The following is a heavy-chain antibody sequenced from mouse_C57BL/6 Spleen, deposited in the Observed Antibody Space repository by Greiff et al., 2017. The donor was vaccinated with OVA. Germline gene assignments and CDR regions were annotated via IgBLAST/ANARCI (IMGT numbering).Heavy chain of an antibody. D-gene: IGHD1-1*01. J-gene: IGHJ2*01. Sequence: EVMLVESGGGLVQPKGSLKLSCAASGFSFNTYAMNWVRQAPGKGLEWVARIRSKSNNYATYYADSVKDRFTISRDDSESMLYLQMNNLKTEDTAMYYCVRDYYGSFFDYWGQGTTLTVSS. CDR1: GFSFNTYA. CDR2: IRSKSNNYAT. CDR3: VRDYYGSFFDY. V-gene: IGHV10-1*01.